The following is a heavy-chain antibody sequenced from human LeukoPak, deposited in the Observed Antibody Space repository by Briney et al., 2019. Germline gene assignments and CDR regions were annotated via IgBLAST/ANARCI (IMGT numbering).Heavy chain of an antibody. J-gene: IGHJ3*02. Sequence: ASVKVSCKASGYTFTGYYIHWERQAPGQGLEWMGWINPNSGGTNAQKFQGRVTMTRDTSISTAYMEMSRLTSDDTAVYYCVKGWDSSGYYAFDIWGQGTMVTVSS. CDR1: GYTFTGYY. D-gene: IGHD3-22*01. CDR2: INPNSGGT. V-gene: IGHV1-2*02. CDR3: VKGWDSSGYYAFDI.